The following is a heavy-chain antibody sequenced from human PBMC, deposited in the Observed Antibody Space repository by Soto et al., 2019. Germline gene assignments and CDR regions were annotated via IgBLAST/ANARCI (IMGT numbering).Heavy chain of an antibody. CDR2: VYWDDDT. D-gene: IGHD4-17*01. J-gene: IGHJ4*02. V-gene: IGHV2-5*02. CDR3: AHSHTVTNPGFGY. CDR1: GFSLESPGVG. Sequence: QITLKESGPTLLKPTQTLTLTCTFSGFSLESPGVGVGWIRQPPGKAPEWLALVYWDDDTRYNPSLKRRLTITKGTSRNQVVLTMTNMDPVDTGTYDCAHSHTVTNPGFGYWGRGTLVIVSS.